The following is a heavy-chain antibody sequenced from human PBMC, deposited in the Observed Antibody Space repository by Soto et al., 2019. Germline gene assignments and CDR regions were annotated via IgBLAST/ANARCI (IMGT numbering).Heavy chain of an antibody. Sequence: PSETLSLTCTVSGGSISSYYWSWIRQPPGKGLEWIGYIYYSGSTNYNPSLKSRVTISVDTSKNQFSLKLSSVTAADTAVYYCAGAPGGRINMVRGVMVYYYGMDVWGQGTTVTVSS. CDR3: AGAPGGRINMVRGVMVYYYGMDV. CDR1: GGSISSYY. V-gene: IGHV4-59*01. J-gene: IGHJ6*02. CDR2: IYYSGST. D-gene: IGHD3-10*01.